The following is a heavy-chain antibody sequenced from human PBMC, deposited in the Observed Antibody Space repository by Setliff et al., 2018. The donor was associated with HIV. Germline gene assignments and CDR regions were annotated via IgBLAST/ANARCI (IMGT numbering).Heavy chain of an antibody. J-gene: IGHJ5*02. V-gene: IGHV1-69*13. D-gene: IGHD4-17*01. CDR1: GGTLSKCA. Sequence: SVKVSCKASGGTLSKCAIIWVRQAPGQGLEWMGGIIPIFGTANYAQNFQGRVTITADASTSTAYMALSSLRSEDTAVYYCARADPFVTERSHDFGGNSGGWFDPWGQGTLVTVSS. CDR3: ARADPFVTERSHDFGGNSGGWFDP. CDR2: IIPIFGTA.